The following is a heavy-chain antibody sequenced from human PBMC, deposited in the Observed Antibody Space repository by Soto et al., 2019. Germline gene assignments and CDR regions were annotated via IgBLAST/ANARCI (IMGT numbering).Heavy chain of an antibody. Sequence: PGGSLILSCAASGFTFSNYPMSWVRQAPGKGLEWVSALSGGGGSTYYADSVKGRYTISRDNSKNTLYLQMNSLRVEDTAVYYCAKESLYRGSYYDDYWGQGTLVTVSS. V-gene: IGHV3-23*01. D-gene: IGHD1-26*01. CDR2: LSGGGGST. J-gene: IGHJ4*02. CDR1: GFTFSNYP. CDR3: AKESLYRGSYYDDY.